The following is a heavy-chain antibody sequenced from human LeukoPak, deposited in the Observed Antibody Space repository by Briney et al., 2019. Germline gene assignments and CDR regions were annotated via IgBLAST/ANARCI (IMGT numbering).Heavy chain of an antibody. Sequence: GGSLRLSCAASGFSFSDNYMSWIRQAPGKGLEWLSYISSSSSYIYYADSVKGRFTISRDNAKNSLYLEMNSLRAEDTAVYYCARAYCSGGSCYPFDYWGQGTLVTVSS. CDR3: ARAYCSGGSCYPFDY. J-gene: IGHJ4*02. CDR1: GFSFSDNY. V-gene: IGHV3-11*06. CDR2: ISSSSSYI. D-gene: IGHD2-15*01.